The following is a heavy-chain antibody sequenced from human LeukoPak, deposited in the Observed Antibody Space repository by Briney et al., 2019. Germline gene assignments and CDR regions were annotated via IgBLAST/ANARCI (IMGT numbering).Heavy chain of an antibody. V-gene: IGHV4-34*01. CDR2: INHSGST. J-gene: IGHJ6*03. Sequence: PSETLSLTCAVYGGSFSGYYWSWIRQPPGMGLEWIGEINHSGSTNYNPSLKSRVTISVDTSKNQFSLKLSSVTAADTAVYYCVVTAALGYYMDVWGKGTTVTVSS. D-gene: IGHD2-21*02. CDR3: VVTAALGYYMDV. CDR1: GGSFSGYY.